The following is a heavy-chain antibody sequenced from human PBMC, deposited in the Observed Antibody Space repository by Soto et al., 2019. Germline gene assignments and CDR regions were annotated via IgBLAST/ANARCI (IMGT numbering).Heavy chain of an antibody. Sequence: PVESLKISCKASGYIIKNYWIGWVRQMPGQGLEWMGIIFPDDSDTRYSPSFQGHVTISVDKSISTAYVQWSSLKASDSAIYYCFRGGVTSRTFDYWGQGTLVTVSS. J-gene: IGHJ4*02. CDR2: IFPDDSDT. CDR3: FRGGVTSRTFDY. D-gene: IGHD3-16*01. CDR1: GYIIKNYW. V-gene: IGHV5-51*01.